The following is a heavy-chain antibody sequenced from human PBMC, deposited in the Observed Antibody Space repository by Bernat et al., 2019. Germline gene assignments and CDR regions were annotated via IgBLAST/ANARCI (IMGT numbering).Heavy chain of an antibody. D-gene: IGHD6-19*01. CDR2: ISAHRGNT. Sequence: QGQLVQSGPVVKRLGASVRVSCKASGYTFINYDIPWVRQAPGKGLEWMGWISAHRGNTNHGQKFQGSVTMTTDTSTNTAYMRMRSLRPNDTAVSYCAGDQKWLAFYGLDVWGQGTAVSVSS. CDR1: GYTFINYD. V-gene: IGHV1-18*01. J-gene: IGHJ6*02. CDR3: AGDQKWLAFYGLDV.